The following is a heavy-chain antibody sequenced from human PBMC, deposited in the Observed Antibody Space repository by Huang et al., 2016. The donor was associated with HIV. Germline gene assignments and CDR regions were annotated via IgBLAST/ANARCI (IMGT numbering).Heavy chain of an antibody. V-gene: IGHV3-7*01. Sequence: EVQLVESGGGLVHPGGSLRLSCAASGLTFSRYWMSWVRQVPGKGLEWVANINPDGSDKCYVDSVTGRFTISRDNAKNSLYLQMNSLRAEDTAIYYCARAGTTVVIFDSWGQGTLVTVSS. CDR3: ARAGTTVVIFDS. J-gene: IGHJ4*02. CDR1: GLTFSRYW. D-gene: IGHD4-17*01. CDR2: INPDGSDK.